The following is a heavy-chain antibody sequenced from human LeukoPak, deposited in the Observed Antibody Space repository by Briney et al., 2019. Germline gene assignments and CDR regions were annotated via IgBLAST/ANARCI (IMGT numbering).Heavy chain of an antibody. CDR1: GGSFSGYY. Sequence: SETLSLTCAVYGGSFSGYYWSWIRQPPGKGLEWIGEINHSGSTNYNPSFKSRVTISVDTSKNQFSLKLSSVTAAETAVYYCARQLGYRSSTSCYDYYYYMDVWGKGTTVTVSS. CDR2: INHSGST. J-gene: IGHJ6*03. D-gene: IGHD2-2*01. CDR3: ARQLGYRSSTSCYDYYYYMDV. V-gene: IGHV4-34*01.